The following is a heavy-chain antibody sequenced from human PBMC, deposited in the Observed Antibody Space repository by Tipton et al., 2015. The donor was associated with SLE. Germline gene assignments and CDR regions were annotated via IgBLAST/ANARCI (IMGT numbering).Heavy chain of an antibody. Sequence: TLSLTCSVSGGSISSSPYNWAWIRQPPGKGLEWIGSIYNSGSTYSSPSLKSRVTISVDTSKNQFSLKLSSVTAADTAVFYCARHRGYYTVSDYLDYWGQGTLVTVSS. CDR3: ARHRGYYTVSDYLDY. D-gene: IGHD3-10*01. CDR2: IYNSGST. J-gene: IGHJ4*02. V-gene: IGHV4-39*07. CDR1: GGSISSSPYN.